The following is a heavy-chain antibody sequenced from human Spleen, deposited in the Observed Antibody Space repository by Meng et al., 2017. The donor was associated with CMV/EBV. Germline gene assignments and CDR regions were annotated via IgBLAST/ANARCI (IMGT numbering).Heavy chain of an antibody. CDR3: ARDPYSSSFSDAFDI. D-gene: IGHD6-13*01. CDR1: GFTFSSYW. CDR2: ISYDGSNK. Sequence: LSLTCAASGFTFSSYWMSRVRQAPGKGLEWVAVISYDGSNKYYADSVKGRFTISRDNSKNTLYLQMNSLRAEDTAVYYCARDPYSSSFSDAFDIWGQGTMVTVSS. J-gene: IGHJ3*02. V-gene: IGHV3-30*03.